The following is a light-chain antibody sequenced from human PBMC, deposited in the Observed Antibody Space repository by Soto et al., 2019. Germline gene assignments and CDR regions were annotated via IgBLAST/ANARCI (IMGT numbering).Light chain of an antibody. CDR2: DAS. V-gene: IGKV3-15*01. Sequence: EILMTHSPATLSVSPFERATLSFRSSQSVSTKLAWYQQKPGQAPRLLINDASTRATGVPARFSGWGSGTEITLTISSLQSEDFAVYYCQQYHNWPPITFGQGTRLEIK. CDR3: QQYHNWPPIT. CDR1: QSVSTK. J-gene: IGKJ5*01.